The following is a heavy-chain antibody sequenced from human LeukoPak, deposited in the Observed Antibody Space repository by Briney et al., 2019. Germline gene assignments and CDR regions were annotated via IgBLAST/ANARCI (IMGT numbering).Heavy chain of an antibody. CDR1: GFTFSTYG. D-gene: IGHD2-15*01. CDR2: ISYDGSNK. J-gene: IGHJ6*03. Sequence: GSLRLSCAASGFTFSTYGMHWVRQAPDKGLEWVALISYDGSNKYSADSVKGRFTISRDNSKNTLYLQMNSLRAEDTAVYYCAKNPGSFRYYYYMDVWGKGTTVTVSS. V-gene: IGHV3-30*18. CDR3: AKNPGSFRYYYYMDV.